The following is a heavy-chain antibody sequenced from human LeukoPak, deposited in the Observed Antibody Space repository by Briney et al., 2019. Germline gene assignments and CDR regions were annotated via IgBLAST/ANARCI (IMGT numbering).Heavy chain of an antibody. V-gene: IGHV3-21*01. CDR1: GFTFSSYS. J-gene: IGHJ6*03. Sequence: GGSLRLSCAASGFTFSSYSMNWVRQAPGKGLEWVSSISSSSSYIYYADSVKGRFTISRDNAKNSLYLQMNSLRAEDTAEYYCAGGWLRTLSDYYYDSSGYYSSTSYMDVWGKGTSVTVSS. CDR3: AGGWLRTLSDYYYDSSGYYSSTSYMDV. CDR2: ISSSSSYI. D-gene: IGHD3-22*01.